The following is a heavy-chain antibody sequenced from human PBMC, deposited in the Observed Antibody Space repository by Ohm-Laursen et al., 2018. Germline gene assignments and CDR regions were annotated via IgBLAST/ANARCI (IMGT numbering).Heavy chain of an antibody. CDR1: GFTFSEHY. Sequence: SLRLSCAASGFTFSEHYMDWVRQAPGKGLEWVSSISSSSSYIYYTDSVKGRFTISRDNSKNTLYLQMNGLRAEDTAVYYCAKTRYFSRGSCDFDYWGQGTLVTVSS. V-gene: IGHV3-21*04. J-gene: IGHJ4*02. D-gene: IGHD2-15*01. CDR2: ISSSSSYI. CDR3: AKTRYFSRGSCDFDY.